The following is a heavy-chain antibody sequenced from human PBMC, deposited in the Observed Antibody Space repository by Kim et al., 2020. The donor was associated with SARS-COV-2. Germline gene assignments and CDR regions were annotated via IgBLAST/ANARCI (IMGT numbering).Heavy chain of an antibody. CDR1: GGSVSSGSYY. D-gene: IGHD6-19*01. J-gene: IGHJ6*02. V-gene: IGHV4-61*01. Sequence: SETLSLTCTVSGGSVSSGSYYWSWIRQPPGKGLEWIGYIYYSGSTNYNPSLKSRVTISVDTSKNQFSLKLSSVTAADTAVYYCASRSSGWYNYYYGMDVWGQGTTVTVSS. CDR2: IYYSGST. CDR3: ASRSSGWYNYYYGMDV.